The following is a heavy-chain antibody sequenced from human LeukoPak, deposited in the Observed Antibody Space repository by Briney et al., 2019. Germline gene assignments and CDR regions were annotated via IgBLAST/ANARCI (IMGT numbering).Heavy chain of an antibody. Sequence: QPGGSLRLSCATSGFTFSLYTMHWVRQAPGKGLEWEAVISYDGSDKYYADSVKGRFTISRDNSKNTLFLQMNSLRAEDTAVYFCARDVGGGDTFDYWGQGTLVTVSS. CDR2: ISYDGSDK. CDR3: ARDVGGGDTFDY. CDR1: GFTFSLYT. D-gene: IGHD2-21*02. V-gene: IGHV3-30*04. J-gene: IGHJ4*02.